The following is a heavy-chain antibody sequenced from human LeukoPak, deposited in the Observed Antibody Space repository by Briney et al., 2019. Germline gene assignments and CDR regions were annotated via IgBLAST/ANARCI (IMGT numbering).Heavy chain of an antibody. CDR1: GYTFTSYD. CDR2: MNPNSGNT. CDR3: ARGELMYYYDSSGYGGFDY. V-gene: IGHV1-8*03. D-gene: IGHD3-22*01. Sequence: ASVKLSCKASGYTFTSYDINWVRQATGQGLEWMGWMNPNSGNTGYARKFQGRVTITRNTSISTAYMELSSLRSEDTAVYYCARGELMYYYDSSGYGGFDYWGQGTLVTVSS. J-gene: IGHJ4*02.